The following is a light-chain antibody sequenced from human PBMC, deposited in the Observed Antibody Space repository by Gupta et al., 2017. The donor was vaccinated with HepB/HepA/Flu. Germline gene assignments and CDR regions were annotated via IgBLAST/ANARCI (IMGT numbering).Light chain of an antibody. CDR3: QQYDNRPPT. CDR2: DAS. Sequence: DIQMPQSPSSLSASVGDRVTITCQASQDISNYLHWYQQKPGKAPKLLIYDASNLETGVPSRFSGSGSGTEFTFTISSLQPEDIATYYCQQYDNRPPTFGGGTKVEIK. V-gene: IGKV1-33*01. CDR1: QDISNY. J-gene: IGKJ4*01.